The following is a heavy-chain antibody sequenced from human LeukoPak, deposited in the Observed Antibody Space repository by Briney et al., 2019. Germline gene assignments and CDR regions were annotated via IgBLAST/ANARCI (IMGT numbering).Heavy chain of an antibody. V-gene: IGHV4-34*01. J-gene: IGHJ4*02. D-gene: IGHD3-10*01. CDR3: AGGNYYGSGSYFGY. Sequence: PEALSLTCAVYGGSFSGYYWSWIRQPPGKGLEWIGEINHSGSTNYNPSLKSRVTISVDTSKNQFSLKLSSVTAADTAVYYCAGGNYYGSGSYFGYWGQGTLVTVSS. CDR2: INHSGST. CDR1: GGSFSGYY.